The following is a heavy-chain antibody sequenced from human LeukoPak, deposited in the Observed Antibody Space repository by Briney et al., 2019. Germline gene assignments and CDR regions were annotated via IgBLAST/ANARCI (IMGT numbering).Heavy chain of an antibody. Sequence: PGGSLRLSCAASGFTFSSYEMNWVRQAPGKGLEWISSISSSSNYIYYADSLKGRFTISRDNAKNSLYLQMNSLRAEDTAVYYCARDLYDGAAGYFDSWGQGTLVTVSS. CDR3: ARDLYDGAAGYFDS. J-gene: IGHJ4*02. CDR1: GFTFSSYE. V-gene: IGHV3-21*01. D-gene: IGHD2-8*01. CDR2: ISSSSNYI.